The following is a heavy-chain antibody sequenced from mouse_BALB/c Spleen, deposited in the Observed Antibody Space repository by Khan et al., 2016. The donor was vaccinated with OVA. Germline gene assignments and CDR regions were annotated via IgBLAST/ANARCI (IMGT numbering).Heavy chain of an antibody. CDR1: GYSITSGYY. J-gene: IGHJ1*01. Sequence: VQLKESGPGLVKPSQSLSLTCSVTGYSITSGYYWNWIRQFPGNKLEWMDYIRYDGSNNYNPSLKNRISITRDTSKNQFFLKLNSVTTEDTATYYCARDYYGTSWYVDVGGAGTTVTVSS. CDR3: ARDYYGTSWYVDV. V-gene: IGHV3-6*02. CDR2: IRYDGSN. D-gene: IGHD1-1*01.